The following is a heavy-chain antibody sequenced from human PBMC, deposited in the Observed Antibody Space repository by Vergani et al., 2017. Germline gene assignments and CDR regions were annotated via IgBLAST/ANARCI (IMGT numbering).Heavy chain of an antibody. D-gene: IGHD1-1*01. J-gene: IGHJ6*02. CDR3: ARVPFLERPPIGHYYYGMDV. V-gene: IGHV4-4*03. CDR1: GGSISSSNW. Sequence: QVQLQESGPGLVKPPGTLSLTCAVSGGSISSSNWWSWVRQPPGKGLEWIGEIYHSGSTNYNPSLKSRVTISVDKSKNQFSLKLSSVTAADTAVYYCARVPFLERPPIGHYYYGMDVWGQGTTVTVSS. CDR2: IYHSGST.